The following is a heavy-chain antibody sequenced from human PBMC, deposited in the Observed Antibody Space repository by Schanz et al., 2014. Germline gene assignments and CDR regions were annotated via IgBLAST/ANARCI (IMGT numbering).Heavy chain of an antibody. CDR3: GSPSGYSGYGTYFDF. CDR2: ISNDGSIK. Sequence: QVQLLQFGGGVVQPGRSLRLSCAASGFTFSSYAMHWVRQAPGKGLEWVALISNDGSIKYYADSVEGRFTISRDNSRNTLYLQMNSLRTEDTAVYYCGSPSGYSGYGTYFDFWGQGTLVTVSS. CDR1: GFTFSSYA. J-gene: IGHJ4*02. D-gene: IGHD5-12*01. V-gene: IGHV3-30-3*01.